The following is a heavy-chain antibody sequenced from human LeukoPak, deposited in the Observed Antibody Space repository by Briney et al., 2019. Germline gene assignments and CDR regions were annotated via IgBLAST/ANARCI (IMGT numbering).Heavy chain of an antibody. Sequence: SETLSLTCSVSGGSIRSYYWSWIRQPPGKGLEWIGFIFYSGSTNYNPSLKNRVTISVDTSKNQFSLKLTSVTAADTAMYYCAREGSGDRYFDFWGQGTLVAVFS. CDR3: AREGSGDRYFDF. J-gene: IGHJ4*02. D-gene: IGHD7-27*01. CDR1: GGSIRSYY. V-gene: IGHV4-59*01. CDR2: IFYSGST.